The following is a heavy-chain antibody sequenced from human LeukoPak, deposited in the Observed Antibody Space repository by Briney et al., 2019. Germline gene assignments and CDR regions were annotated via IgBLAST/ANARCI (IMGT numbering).Heavy chain of an antibody. Sequence: ALVKVSCKASGYTFTSYYMHWVRQAPGQGLEWMGIINPSGGSTSYAQKFQGRVTMTRDMSTSTVYMELSSLRSEDTAVYYCARDPISYSSSSAFDYWGQGTLVTVSS. D-gene: IGHD6-6*01. CDR1: GYTFTSYY. CDR3: ARDPISYSSSSAFDY. CDR2: INPSGGST. V-gene: IGHV1-46*01. J-gene: IGHJ4*02.